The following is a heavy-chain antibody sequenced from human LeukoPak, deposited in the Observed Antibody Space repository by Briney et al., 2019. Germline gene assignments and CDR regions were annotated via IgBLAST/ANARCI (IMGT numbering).Heavy chain of an antibody. CDR1: GGSISSSNYY. CDR3: ARGLINWELAWFDP. Sequence: PSETLSLTCTVSGGSISSSNYYWGWIRQPPGKGLEWIGSIYYGGSTYYNPSLKSRVTISVDTSKNQFSLRLSSVTAADTAVYYCARGLINWELAWFDPWGQGTLVTVSS. CDR2: IYYGGST. J-gene: IGHJ5*02. V-gene: IGHV4-39*01. D-gene: IGHD1-7*01.